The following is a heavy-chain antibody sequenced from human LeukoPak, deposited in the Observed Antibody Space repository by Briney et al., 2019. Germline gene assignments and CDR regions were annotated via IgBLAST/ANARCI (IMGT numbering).Heavy chain of an antibody. D-gene: IGHD7-27*01. CDR3: ARVSPGPWATGYMDV. Sequence: GGSLRLSCVASGFSFSSYAMSWVRQAPGKGLEWVSSISSSSSYIYYADSVKGRFTISRDNAKNSLYLQMNSLRAEDTAVYYCARVSPGPWATGYMDVWGKGTTVTVSS. CDR1: GFSFSSYA. CDR2: ISSSSSYI. J-gene: IGHJ6*03. V-gene: IGHV3-21*01.